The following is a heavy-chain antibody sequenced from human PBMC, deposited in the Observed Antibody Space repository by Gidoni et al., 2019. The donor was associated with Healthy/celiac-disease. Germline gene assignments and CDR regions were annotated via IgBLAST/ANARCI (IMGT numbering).Heavy chain of an antibody. CDR2: ISGSGGST. CDR1: GFTFSSYA. V-gene: IGHV3-23*01. Sequence: EVPLLESGGGLVQPGGYLRLSCAASGFTFSSYAMSWVRQAPGKGLEWVSAISGSGGSTYYADSVKGRFTISRDNSKNTLYLQMNSLRAEDTAVYYCAKPVVATSPFDYWGQGTLVTVSS. D-gene: IGHD5-12*01. CDR3: AKPVVATSPFDY. J-gene: IGHJ4*02.